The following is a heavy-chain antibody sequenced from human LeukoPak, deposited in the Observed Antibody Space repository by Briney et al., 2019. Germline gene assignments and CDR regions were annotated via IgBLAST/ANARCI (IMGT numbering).Heavy chain of an antibody. CDR3: TKNGGYSDAFDI. Sequence: GGSLRLSCAASGFIFDDYAMHWVRQAPGKGLEWVSLISGDGGRTYYTDSVKGRFTISRDISKHSLYLQMNSLRTEDTALYYCTKNGGYSDAFDIWGQGTMVTVSS. V-gene: IGHV3-43*02. J-gene: IGHJ3*02. CDR2: ISGDGGRT. CDR1: GFIFDDYA. D-gene: IGHD3-10*01.